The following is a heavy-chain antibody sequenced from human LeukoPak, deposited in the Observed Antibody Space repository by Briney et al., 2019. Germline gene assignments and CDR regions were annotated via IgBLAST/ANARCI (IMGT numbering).Heavy chain of an antibody. CDR1: GYSFTTYW. J-gene: IGHJ4*02. V-gene: IGHV5-51*01. D-gene: IGHD3-16*01. CDR2: IYPNDSDT. Sequence: GESLKISCKGFGYSFTTYWIGCVRQMPGKGLEWMGIIYPNDSDTIYGPSFQGQVTISADKSISTAYLQWGSLKASDTAMYYCARYPRGEGFDYWRQGTLVTVST. CDR3: ARYPRGEGFDY.